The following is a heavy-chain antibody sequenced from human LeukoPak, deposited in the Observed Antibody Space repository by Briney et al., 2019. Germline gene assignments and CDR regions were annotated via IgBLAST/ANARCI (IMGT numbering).Heavy chain of an antibody. J-gene: IGHJ4*02. CDR3: ATDLEYSSSPGDY. V-gene: IGHV3-30*02. CDR1: GFTFSSYG. Sequence: PGGSLRLSCAASGFTFSSYGMHWVRQAPGKGLEWVAFIRYDGSNKYYADSVKGRFTISRDNPKNTLYLQMNSQRAEDTAVYYCATDLEYSSSPGDYWGQGTLVTVSS. D-gene: IGHD6-6*01. CDR2: IRYDGSNK.